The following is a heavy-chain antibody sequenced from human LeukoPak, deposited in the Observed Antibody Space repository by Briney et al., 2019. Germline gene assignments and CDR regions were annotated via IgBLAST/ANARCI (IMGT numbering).Heavy chain of an antibody. J-gene: IGHJ4*02. Sequence: GGSLRLSCAASGFTFSSYGMHWVRQAPGKGLEWVAVISYDGSNKYYADSVKGRFTISRDNSKNTLYLQTNSLRAEDTAVFYCAKDLYYYDSSGYFVDYCGQGTLVTVSS. V-gene: IGHV3-30*18. CDR1: GFTFSSYG. CDR3: AKDLYYYDSSGYFVDY. D-gene: IGHD3-22*01. CDR2: ISYDGSNK.